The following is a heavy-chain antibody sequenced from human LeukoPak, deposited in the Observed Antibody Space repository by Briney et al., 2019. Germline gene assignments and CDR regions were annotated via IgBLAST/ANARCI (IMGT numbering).Heavy chain of an antibody. CDR1: GGSISSYY. CDR3: ARGNYYDSGSFDY. Sequence: PSETVSLTCTVSGGSISSYYWSWIRQPPGKGLEWIGYIYYSGSTNYNPSLKSRVTISVDTSKNQFSLKLSSVTAADTAVYYCARGNYYDSGSFDYWGQGTLVTVSS. D-gene: IGHD3-22*01. V-gene: IGHV4-59*01. J-gene: IGHJ4*02. CDR2: IYYSGST.